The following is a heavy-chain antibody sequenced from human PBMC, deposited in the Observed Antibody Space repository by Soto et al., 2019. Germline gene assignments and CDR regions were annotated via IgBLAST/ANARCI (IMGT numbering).Heavy chain of an antibody. CDR1: GFTFTSSA. CDR2: IVVGSGNT. Sequence: QMQLVQSGPEVKKPGTSVKVSCKASGFTFTSSAMQWVRQARGQRLEWIGWIVVGSGNTNYAQKFQERVTITRDMSTCTVYMGLSSLRSEDTAVYYCAALVPNDRYGFTFDYWGQRTLVTVSS. CDR3: AALVPNDRYGFTFDY. V-gene: IGHV1-58*02. D-gene: IGHD5-18*01. J-gene: IGHJ4*02.